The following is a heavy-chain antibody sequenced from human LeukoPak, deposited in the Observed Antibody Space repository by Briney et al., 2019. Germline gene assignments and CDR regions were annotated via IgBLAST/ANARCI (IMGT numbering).Heavy chain of an antibody. CDR1: GFTFSDHY. CDR3: ARDPAVAGTFSV. V-gene: IGHV3-53*01. D-gene: IGHD6-19*01. CDR2: IYSGGST. J-gene: IGHJ4*02. Sequence: GGSLRLSCAASGFTFSDHYMDWVRQAPGKGLEWVSVIYSGGSTYYADSVKGRFTISRDNSKNTLYLQMDSLRAEDTAVYYCARDPAVAGTFSVWGQGTLVTVSS.